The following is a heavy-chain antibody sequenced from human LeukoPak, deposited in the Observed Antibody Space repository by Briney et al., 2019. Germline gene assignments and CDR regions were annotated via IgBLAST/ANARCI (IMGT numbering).Heavy chain of an antibody. V-gene: IGHV3-48*01. J-gene: IGHJ4*02. CDR3: ARATGLAAAGRVY. D-gene: IGHD6-13*01. CDR1: GFTFSSYS. Sequence: GGSLRLSCAASGFTFSSYSMNWVRQAPGKELEWVSYISSSSSTIYYADSVKGRFTISRDNAKNSLYLQMNSLRAEDTAVYYCARATGLAAAGRVYWGQGTLVTVSS. CDR2: ISSSSSTI.